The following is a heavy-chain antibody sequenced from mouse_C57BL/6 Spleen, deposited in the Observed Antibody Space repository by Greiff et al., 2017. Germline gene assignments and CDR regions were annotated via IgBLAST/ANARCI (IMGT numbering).Heavy chain of an antibody. V-gene: IGHV1-47*01. CDR1: GYTFTTYP. D-gene: IGHD2-4*01. J-gene: IGHJ3*01. CDR3: ARKSYYDYDGFAY. Sequence: QVQLQPSGAELVKPGASVKMSCKASGYTFTTYPIEWMKQNHGKSLEGNGNFHPYNDDTKYNEKFKGKATLTVEKSSSTVYLELSRLTSDDSAVYYCARKSYYDYDGFAYWGQGTLVTVSA. CDR2: FHPYNDDT.